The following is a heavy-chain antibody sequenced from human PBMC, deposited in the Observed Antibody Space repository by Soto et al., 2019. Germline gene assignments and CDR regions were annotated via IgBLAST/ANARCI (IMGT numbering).Heavy chain of an antibody. V-gene: IGHV3-74*01. Sequence: PGGSLRLSCIGSGFTLRSFWMHWVRQGPGKALTWVARVNPDGSRTTSADSVKGRFTISRDNAENTLFLEMSSLRVEDTGVYHCAGNTYRGLDVWGQGTTVTVSS. J-gene: IGHJ6*02. CDR3: AGNTYRGLDV. CDR2: VNPDGSRT. CDR1: GFTLRSFW. D-gene: IGHD2-21*01.